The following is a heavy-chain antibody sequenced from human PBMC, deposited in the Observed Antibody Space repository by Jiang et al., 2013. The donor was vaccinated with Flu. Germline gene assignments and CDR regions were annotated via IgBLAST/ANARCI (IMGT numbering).Heavy chain of an antibody. CDR2: IWYDGSNK. V-gene: IGHV3-33*01. CDR3: ARAPYGDYQTIDY. Sequence: QLLESGGGVVQPGRSLRLSCAASGFTFSSYGMHWVRQAPGKGLEWVAVIWYDGSNKYYADSVKGRFTISRDNSKNTLYLQMNSLRAEDTAVYYCARAPYGDYQTIDYWGQGTLVTVSS. CDR1: GFTFSSYG. D-gene: IGHD4-17*01. J-gene: IGHJ4*02.